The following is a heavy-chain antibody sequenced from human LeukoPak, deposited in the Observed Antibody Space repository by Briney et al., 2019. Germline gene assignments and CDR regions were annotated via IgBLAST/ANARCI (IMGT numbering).Heavy chain of an antibody. D-gene: IGHD3-22*01. V-gene: IGHV4-34*01. CDR1: GGSFSGYY. CDR3: AIEENDYYDSSGYKL. Sequence: SETLSLTCAVYGGSFSGYYWSWIRQPPGKGLEWIGEINHSGSTNYNPSLKSRVTISVDTSKNQFSLKLSSVTAADTAVYHCAIEENDYYDSSGYKLWGQGTLVTVSS. J-gene: IGHJ4*02. CDR2: INHSGST.